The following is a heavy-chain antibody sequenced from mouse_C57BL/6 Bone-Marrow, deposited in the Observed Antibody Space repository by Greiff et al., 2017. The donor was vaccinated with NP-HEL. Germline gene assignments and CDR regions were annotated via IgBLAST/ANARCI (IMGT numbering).Heavy chain of an antibody. CDR3: ARSRPHFDY. CDR1: GYTFTNYW. Sequence: VQLVESGAELVRPGTSVKMSCKASGYTFTNYWIGWAKQRPGHGLEWIGDIYPGGGYTNYNEKFKGKATLTADKSSSTAYMQFSSLTSEDSAIYYCARSRPHFDYWGKGTTLTVSS. CDR2: IYPGGGYT. J-gene: IGHJ2*01. V-gene: IGHV1-63*01. D-gene: IGHD1-2*01.